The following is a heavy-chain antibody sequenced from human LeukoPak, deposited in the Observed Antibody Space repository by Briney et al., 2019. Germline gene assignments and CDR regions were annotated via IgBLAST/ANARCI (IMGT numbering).Heavy chain of an antibody. V-gene: IGHV3-74*01. D-gene: IGHD2-15*01. CDR3: ASGYCSGGHCYSVYFQH. J-gene: IGHJ1*01. Sequence: PGGSLRLSCAASGFTFSSYWMHWVRQAPGKGLVWVSRINTDGSSTSYADSVKGRFTISRDNAKNTLYLQMNSLRAEDTAVYYCASGYCSGGHCYSVYFQHWGQGTLVTVSS. CDR1: GFTFSSYW. CDR2: INTDGSST.